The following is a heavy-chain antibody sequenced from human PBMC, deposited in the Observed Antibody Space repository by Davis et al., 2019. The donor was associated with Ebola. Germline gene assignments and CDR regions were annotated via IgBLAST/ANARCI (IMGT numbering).Heavy chain of an antibody. CDR1: GFSISRHY. D-gene: IGHD3-10*01. CDR3: SERGSSV. Sequence: PSETLSLTCTVSGFSISRHYCRWTRQPPGKGLEWFGNIYYSGSTNYSPSLKSRVTISVDTSKSQFSLKLTSVTAADTAMYYCSERGSSVWGQGTLVTGSS. V-gene: IGHV4-59*11. CDR2: IYYSGST. J-gene: IGHJ4*02.